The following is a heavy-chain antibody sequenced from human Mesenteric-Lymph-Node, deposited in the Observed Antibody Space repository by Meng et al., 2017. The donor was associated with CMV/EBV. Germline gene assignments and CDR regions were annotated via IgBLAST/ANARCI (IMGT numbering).Heavy chain of an antibody. Sequence: LSLTCAASGFTFSSYSMNWVRQAPGKGLEWVSSISSSSSYIYYADSVKGRFTISRDNAKNSLYLQMNSLRAEDTAVYYCARDVTIQIRGHDYYYGMDVWGQGTTVTVSS. CDR3: ARDVTIQIRGHDYYYGMDV. J-gene: IGHJ6*02. CDR1: GFTFSSYS. V-gene: IGHV3-21*01. D-gene: IGHD1-26*01. CDR2: ISSSSSYI.